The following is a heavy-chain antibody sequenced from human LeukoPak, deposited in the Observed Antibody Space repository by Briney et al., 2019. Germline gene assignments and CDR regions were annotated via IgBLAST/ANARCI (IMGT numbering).Heavy chain of an antibody. Sequence: GESLKISCQGSGYNFKSHWIGWVRQVPGKGLEWMGIIWPSDSDTKYSPSFQGQVTFSADTSTNTAYLQWSSLKASDTAMYYCARPVTSARGRDFHDWGQGTLVTVSS. D-gene: IGHD3-16*01. CDR3: ARPVTSARGRDFHD. V-gene: IGHV5-51*01. J-gene: IGHJ4*02. CDR2: IWPSDSDT. CDR1: GYNFKSHW.